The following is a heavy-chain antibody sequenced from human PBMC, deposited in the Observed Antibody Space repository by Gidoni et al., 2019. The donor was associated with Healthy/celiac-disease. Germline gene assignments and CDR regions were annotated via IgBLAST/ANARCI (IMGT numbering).Heavy chain of an antibody. CDR2: ISWNSGSI. J-gene: IGHJ6*02. D-gene: IGHD6-19*01. CDR3: AKDVSSGWSRYYYYGMDV. Sequence: EVQLVASGGGLVQPGRSLRLSCAASGFTFDDYARHWVRQAPGKGLEWVSGISWNSGSIGYADSVKGRFTISRDNAKNSLYLQMNSLRAEDTALYYCAKDVSSGWSRYYYYGMDVWGQGTTVTVSS. CDR1: GFTFDDYA. V-gene: IGHV3-9*01.